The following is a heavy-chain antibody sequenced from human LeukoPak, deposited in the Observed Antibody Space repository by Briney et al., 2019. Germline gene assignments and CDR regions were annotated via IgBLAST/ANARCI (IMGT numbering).Heavy chain of an antibody. D-gene: IGHD3-10*01. Sequence: GGSLRLSCAASGFTFDDYGMSWVRQAPGKGLEWVSGINWNGGSTGYADSVKGRFSISRDSAKNSLYLQVSSLRAEDTAWYYCARGQNYYGSGSQTFDIWGQGTMVTVSS. CDR3: ARGQNYYGSGSQTFDI. CDR1: GFTFDDYG. CDR2: INWNGGST. J-gene: IGHJ3*02. V-gene: IGHV3-20*04.